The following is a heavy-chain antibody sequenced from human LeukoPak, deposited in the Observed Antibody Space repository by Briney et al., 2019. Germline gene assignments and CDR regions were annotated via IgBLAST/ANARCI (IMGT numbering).Heavy chain of an antibody. J-gene: IGHJ4*02. CDR3: AREGEYYGSGTYNKPPGD. V-gene: IGHV4-30-4*01. Sequence: SETLSLTCTVSGGSMSSGDYYWSWIRQPPGKGLEWIGYIYYSGSTYYNPSLKSRVTISVDTSKNQFSLKLNSVTVADTAVYYCAREGEYYGSGTYNKPPGDWGQGTLVTVSS. CDR2: IYYSGST. D-gene: IGHD3-10*01. CDR1: GGSMSSGDYY.